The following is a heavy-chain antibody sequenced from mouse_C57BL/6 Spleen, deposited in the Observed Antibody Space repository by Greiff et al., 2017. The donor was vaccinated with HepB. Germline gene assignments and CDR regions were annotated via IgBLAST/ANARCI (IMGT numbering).Heavy chain of an antibody. V-gene: IGHV1-72*01. CDR2: IDPNSGGT. J-gene: IGHJ1*03. CDR1: GYTFTSYW. Sequence: QVQLQQPGAELVKPGASVKLSCKASGYTFTSYWMHWVKQRPGRGLEWIGWIDPNSGGTKYNEKFKSKATLTVDTPSNTAYMQRRSLTSKDTAVFYCARKGTYWDVDVWGTVTTVTVSS. CDR3: ARKGTYWDVDV. D-gene: IGHD3-1*01.